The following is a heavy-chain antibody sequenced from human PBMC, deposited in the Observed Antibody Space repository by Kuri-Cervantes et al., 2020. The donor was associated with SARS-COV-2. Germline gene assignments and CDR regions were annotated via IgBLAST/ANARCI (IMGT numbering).Heavy chain of an antibody. CDR3: AREHSSSCSGLDY. Sequence: GGSLRLPCSASGFTLSSYSMNWVRQAPGKGLEWVSSISSSSSYIYYADSVKGRFTNSRDNAKNSLFLQMNSLSAEDTAVYYCAREHSSSCSGLDYWGQGTLVTVSS. V-gene: IGHV3-21*01. D-gene: IGHD6-13*01. CDR1: GFTLSSYS. CDR2: ISSSSSYI. J-gene: IGHJ4*02.